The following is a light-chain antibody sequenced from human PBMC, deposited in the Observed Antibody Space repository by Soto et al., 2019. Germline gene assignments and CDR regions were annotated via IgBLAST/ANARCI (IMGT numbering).Light chain of an antibody. J-gene: IGKJ3*01. CDR1: QNISLY. Sequence: DIPMTQSPSSVSASVGDRVTITCQASQNISLYLNWYQQRPGRAPKLLIYDASTLETGVPSRFSGSGSGTDFTFTISSLQPEDIGTYYCQHYENLPFTFGPGAKVEI. CDR2: DAS. V-gene: IGKV1-33*01. CDR3: QHYENLPFT.